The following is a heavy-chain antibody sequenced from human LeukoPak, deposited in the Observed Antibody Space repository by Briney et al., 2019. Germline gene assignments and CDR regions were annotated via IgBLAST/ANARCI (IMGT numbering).Heavy chain of an antibody. J-gene: IGHJ4*02. D-gene: IGHD3-22*01. CDR1: GYTFTRYG. CDR3: ASDHYDSSGYPDY. Sequence: ASVKVSCMASGYTFTRYGIRWVRRAPGQGLEWLGWISAYNGNTNYAQKLQGRVTMTTDTSTSTAYMELRSLRSDDTAVYYCASDHYDSSGYPDYWGQGTLVTVSS. CDR2: ISAYNGNT. V-gene: IGHV1-18*01.